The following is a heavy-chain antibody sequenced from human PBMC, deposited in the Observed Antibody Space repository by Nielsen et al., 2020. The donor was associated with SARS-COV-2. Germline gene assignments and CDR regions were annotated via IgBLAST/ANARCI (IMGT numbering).Heavy chain of an antibody. Sequence: SETLSLTCTVSGCSFSSNSYYWGWILQPPGKGLEWIASIYYSGTTYYNPSLKSRVAISIDTSKNQFSLKVTSVTAADTAVYYCARSGPRRNNAFDIWGQGSMVTFSS. D-gene: IGHD1-26*01. CDR2: IYYSGTT. CDR1: GCSFSSNSYY. V-gene: IGHV4-39*01. CDR3: ARSGPRRNNAFDI. J-gene: IGHJ3*02.